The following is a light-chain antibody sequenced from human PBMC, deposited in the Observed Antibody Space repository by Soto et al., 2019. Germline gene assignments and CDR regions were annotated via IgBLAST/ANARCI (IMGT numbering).Light chain of an antibody. CDR3: QQRHMWPIT. V-gene: IGKV3-11*01. CDR2: DAY. J-gene: IGKJ5*01. CDR1: QSFRGL. Sequence: IVLTQSPGTLSLSPGETATLSCRASQSFRGLLAWYQQKPGQAPRLLIYDAYNRATGIPPRFSGSGSGTDFTLTISSLEPEDSAVYYCQQRHMWPITCGQGTRLEIK.